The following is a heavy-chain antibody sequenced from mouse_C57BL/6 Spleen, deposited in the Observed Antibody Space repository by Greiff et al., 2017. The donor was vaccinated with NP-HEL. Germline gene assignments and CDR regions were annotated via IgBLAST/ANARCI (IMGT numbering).Heavy chain of an antibody. V-gene: IGHV1-26*01. CDR2: INPNNGGT. D-gene: IGHD2-1*01. CDR1: GYTFTDYY. Sequence: VQLQQSGPELVKPGASVKISCKASGYTFTDYYMNWVKQSHGKSLEWIGDINPNNGGTSYNQKFKGKATLTVDKSSSTAYMELRSLTSEDSAVYYCARERDYGNFFAYWGQGTLVTVSA. J-gene: IGHJ3*01. CDR3: ARERDYGNFFAY.